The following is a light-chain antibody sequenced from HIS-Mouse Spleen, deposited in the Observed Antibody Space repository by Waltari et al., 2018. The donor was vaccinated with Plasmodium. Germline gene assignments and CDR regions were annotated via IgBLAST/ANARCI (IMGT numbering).Light chain of an antibody. CDR1: SRDVGRYNL. CDR2: EGS. CDR3: SSYTSSSTLV. V-gene: IGLV2-14*02. J-gene: IGLJ2*01. Sequence: QSALTQPASVSGSPGQSITISCTGTSRDVGRYNLVSWYQQHPGKAPKLMIYEGSKRPSGVSNRFSGSKSGNTASLTISGLQAEDEADYYCSSYTSSSTLVFGGGTKLTVL.